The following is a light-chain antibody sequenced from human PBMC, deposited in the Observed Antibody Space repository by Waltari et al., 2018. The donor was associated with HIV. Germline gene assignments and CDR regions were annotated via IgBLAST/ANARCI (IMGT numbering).Light chain of an antibody. Sequence: QSALTQPASVSGSPGQSITISCPGTSTDVGHYAYVSWYRQHPGKAPKLIIYEVSNRPSGVSNRFSGSKSVNTASLTISGLQAEDEADYYCSSYTTRSTVIFGGGTKLTVL. J-gene: IGLJ2*01. CDR3: SSYTTRSTVI. CDR2: EVS. CDR1: STDVGHYAY. V-gene: IGLV2-14*01.